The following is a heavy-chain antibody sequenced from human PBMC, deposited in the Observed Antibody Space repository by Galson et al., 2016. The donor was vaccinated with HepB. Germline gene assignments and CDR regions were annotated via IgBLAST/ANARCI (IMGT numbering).Heavy chain of an antibody. CDR3: TRMDITGTTGGLCYYGMVD. J-gene: IGHJ6*02. CDR1: GFSLSTSGMC. V-gene: IGHV2-70*11. D-gene: IGHD1-7*01. Sequence: PALVKPTQTLTLTCTFSGFSLSTSGMCVSWIRQPPGKALEWLARIDWDDDKYYSTSLKTRLTISKDTSKNQVVLTMTNVDPVDTATYFCTRMDITGTTGGLCYYGMVDWGQGTTVTVSS. CDR2: IDWDDDK.